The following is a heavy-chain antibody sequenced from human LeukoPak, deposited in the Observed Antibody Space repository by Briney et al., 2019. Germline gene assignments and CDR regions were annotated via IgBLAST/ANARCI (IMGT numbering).Heavy chain of an antibody. Sequence: GGSLRLSCAASGFTFSDYWMSWVRQAPGRRLEWVANIKQDGSEQYYADSVKGRFTVSRDNARNSLFLQMNSLRAEDTAVYYCSRGDPDYWGHGTLVIVSS. CDR2: IKQDGSEQ. D-gene: IGHD2-21*02. CDR1: GFTFSDYW. CDR3: SRGDPDY. V-gene: IGHV3-7*01. J-gene: IGHJ4*01.